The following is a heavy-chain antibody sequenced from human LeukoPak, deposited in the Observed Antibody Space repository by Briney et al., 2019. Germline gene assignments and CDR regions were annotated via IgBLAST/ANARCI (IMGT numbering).Heavy chain of an antibody. CDR1: GFTFSSYS. CDR2: ISSSSSTI. J-gene: IGHJ3*02. V-gene: IGHV3-48*01. CDR3: ARDNVSLERPMGDAFDI. Sequence: GGSLRLSCAASGFTFSSYSMNWVRQAPGKGLEWVSYISSSSSTIYYADSVKGRFTISRDNAKNSLYLQMNSLRAEDTAVYYCARDNVSLERPMGDAFDIWGQGTMVTVSS. D-gene: IGHD1-1*01.